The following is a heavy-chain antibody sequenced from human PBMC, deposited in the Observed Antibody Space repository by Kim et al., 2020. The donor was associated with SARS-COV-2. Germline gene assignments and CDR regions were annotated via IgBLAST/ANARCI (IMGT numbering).Heavy chain of an antibody. CDR2: INHSGST. CDR1: GGSFSGYY. Sequence: SETLSLTCAVYGGSFSGYYWSWIRQPPGKGLEWIGEINHSGSTNYNPSLKSRVTISVDTSKNQFSLKLSSVTAADTAVYYCARDVHYYDSSGYFGYWGQG. D-gene: IGHD3-22*01. V-gene: IGHV4-34*01. CDR3: ARDVHYYDSSGYFGY. J-gene: IGHJ4*02.